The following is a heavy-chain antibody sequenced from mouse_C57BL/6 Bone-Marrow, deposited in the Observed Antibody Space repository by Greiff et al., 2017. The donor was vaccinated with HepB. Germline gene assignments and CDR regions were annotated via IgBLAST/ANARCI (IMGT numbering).Heavy chain of an antibody. CDR1: GYSFTGYY. CDR3: ARYRIYYYGSSYAWFAY. CDR2: INPSTGGT. D-gene: IGHD1-1*01. Sequence: VQLKQSGPELVKPGASVKISCKASGYSFTGYYMNWVKQSPEKSLEWIGEINPSTGGTTYNQKFKAKATLTVDKSSSTAYMQLKSLTSEDSAVYYCARYRIYYYGSSYAWFAYWGQGTLVTVSA. V-gene: IGHV1-42*01. J-gene: IGHJ3*01.